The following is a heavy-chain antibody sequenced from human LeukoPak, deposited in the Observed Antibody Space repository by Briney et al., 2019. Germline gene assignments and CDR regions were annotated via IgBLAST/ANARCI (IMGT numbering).Heavy chain of an antibody. J-gene: IGHJ4*02. D-gene: IGHD3-10*01. Sequence: GASVKVSCKASGYTFTSYYMHWVRQAPGQGLEWMGIINPSGGSTSYAQKFQGRVTMTRDMSPSTVYMELSSLRSEDTAVYYCARRGPLWFGELLSYRGQGTLVTVSS. CDR1: GYTFTSYY. V-gene: IGHV1-46*01. CDR2: INPSGGST. CDR3: ARRGPLWFGELLSY.